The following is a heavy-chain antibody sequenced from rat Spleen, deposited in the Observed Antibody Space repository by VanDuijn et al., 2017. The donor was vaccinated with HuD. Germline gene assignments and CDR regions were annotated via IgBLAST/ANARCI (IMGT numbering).Heavy chain of an antibody. V-gene: IGHV5-31*01. CDR1: GFTFNNYW. CDR2: NTNTGGNT. D-gene: IGHD1-12*01. J-gene: IGHJ2*01. Sequence: EVQLVESGGGLVQPGRSMKLSCVASGFTFNNYWMTWIRQAPGKGLEWVASNTNTGGNTYYPDSVKGRFTISRDNAKSTLYLQMNSLRSEDTATYYCTRGGYDFDYWGQGVMVTVSS. CDR3: TRGGYDFDY.